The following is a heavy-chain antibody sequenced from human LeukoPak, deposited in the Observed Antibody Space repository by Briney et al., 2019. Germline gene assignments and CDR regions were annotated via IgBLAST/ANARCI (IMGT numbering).Heavy chain of an antibody. CDR3: AREGNGLLSKDLDY. CDR1: GYTFTDYY. J-gene: IGHJ4*02. Sequence: ASVKVSCKGSGYTFTDYYLHWVRQAPGQGLEWVGYINPRDGGTSSPQNFRGRVTMTTDASSRTAYMELSRLTSDDTAIYYCAREGNGLLSKDLDYWGQGTLVTVSS. D-gene: IGHD2-15*01. CDR2: INPRDGGT. V-gene: IGHV1-2*02.